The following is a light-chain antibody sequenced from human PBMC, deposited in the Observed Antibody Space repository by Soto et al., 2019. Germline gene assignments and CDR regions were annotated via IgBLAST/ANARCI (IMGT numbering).Light chain of an antibody. Sequence: EIVFTQSPGTPFFSSGEGASLSCRASQTISSNFLAWYQQKRGQAPRLLIHGASNRATGIPDRFSGSGSGTDFTLTITRLEPEDFAVYYCQQYGASPRTFGQGTKVDIK. V-gene: IGKV3-20*01. CDR3: QQYGASPRT. CDR1: QTISSNF. J-gene: IGKJ1*01. CDR2: GAS.